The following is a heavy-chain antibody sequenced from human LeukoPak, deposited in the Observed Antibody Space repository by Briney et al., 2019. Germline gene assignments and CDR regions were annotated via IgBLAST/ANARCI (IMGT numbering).Heavy chain of an antibody. CDR3: AKDRYSGLNTIDY. D-gene: IGHD6-13*01. CDR1: EFTFSTYG. V-gene: IGHV3-30*18. CDR2: ISYDGSYK. J-gene: IGHJ4*02. Sequence: GSLRLSCAASEFTFSTYGMHWVRQAPGKGLEWVAVISYDGSYKFYADSVKGRFTISRDNSKSTLYLQMNSLRAEDTAVYYCAKDRYSGLNTIDYWGQGTLVTVSS.